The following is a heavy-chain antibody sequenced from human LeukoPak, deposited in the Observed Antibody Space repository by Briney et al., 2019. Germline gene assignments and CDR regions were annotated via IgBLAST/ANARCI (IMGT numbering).Heavy chain of an antibody. CDR2: ISSSSSTI. CDR3: ARDRGVTAADYFDY. V-gene: IGHV3-48*04. Sequence: PGGSLRLSCAASGFTFSSYSMNWVRQAPGKGLEWVSYISSSSSTIYYADSVKGQFTIPRDNAKNSLYLQMNSLRAEDTAVYYCARDRGVTAADYFDYWGQGTLVTVSS. J-gene: IGHJ4*02. CDR1: GFTFSSYS. D-gene: IGHD2-21*02.